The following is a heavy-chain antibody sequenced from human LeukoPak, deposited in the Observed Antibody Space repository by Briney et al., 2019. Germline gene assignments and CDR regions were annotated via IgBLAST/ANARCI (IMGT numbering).Heavy chain of an antibody. Sequence: PGGSLRLSCAASGSTFSSYAMSWARQAPGKGLEWVSAISGSGSSTYSADSVKGRFTISRDNSKNTLYLQMNSLRGEDTAVYYCAKAVAAAAYHFYGMDVWGQGTTVTVSS. CDR1: GSTFSSYA. J-gene: IGHJ6*02. CDR3: AKAVAAAAYHFYGMDV. CDR2: ISGSGSST. D-gene: IGHD6-13*01. V-gene: IGHV3-23*01.